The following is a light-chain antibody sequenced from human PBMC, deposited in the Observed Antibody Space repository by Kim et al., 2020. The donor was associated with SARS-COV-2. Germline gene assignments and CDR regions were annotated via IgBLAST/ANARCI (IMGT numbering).Light chain of an antibody. V-gene: IGKV3-15*01. CDR2: DAS. Sequence: SVSPGERVTLSCRASESISTDLAWYQHKPGQAPRLLIRDASTRVTGVPGTFSASGSGTEFTLTISSLQSEDSAVYYCQHYSNWPLTFGGGTKLEI. CDR3: QHYSNWPLT. CDR1: ESISTD. J-gene: IGKJ4*01.